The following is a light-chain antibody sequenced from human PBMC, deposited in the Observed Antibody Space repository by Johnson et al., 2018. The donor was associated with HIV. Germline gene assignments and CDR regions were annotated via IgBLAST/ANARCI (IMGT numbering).Light chain of an antibody. CDR2: DNN. CDR1: SSNIGNNY. J-gene: IGLJ1*01. Sequence: QSVLTQSPSVSAAPGQKVTISCSGSSSNIGNNYVSWYQQLPGTAPKLLIYDNNKRPSGIPDRFSGSKSGTSATLGITGLQTGDEADYYCGTWDSSLSAGVSGTGTKVTVL. CDR3: GTWDSSLSAGV. V-gene: IGLV1-51*01.